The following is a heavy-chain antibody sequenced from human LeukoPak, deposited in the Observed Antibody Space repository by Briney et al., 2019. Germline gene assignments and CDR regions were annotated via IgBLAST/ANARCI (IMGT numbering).Heavy chain of an antibody. J-gene: IGHJ4*02. D-gene: IGHD2/OR15-2a*01. CDR3: AGHHPRNTVDF. CDR2: ISDIGSI. V-gene: IGHV4-59*08. CDR1: GSSISSYY. Sequence: SETLYLTCTVCGSSISSYYWSWIRQPPGKGLEWIAYISDIGSINYNPSLKSRVTISLDTSKNQFSLKLSSVTAADTAVYYCAGHHPRNTVDFWGQGTLVTVSS.